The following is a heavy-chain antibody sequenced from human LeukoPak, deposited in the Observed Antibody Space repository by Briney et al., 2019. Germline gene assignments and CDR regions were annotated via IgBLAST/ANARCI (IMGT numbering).Heavy chain of an antibody. V-gene: IGHV3-7*01. CDR3: ASDTAMVVAATNYYMDV. CDR2: IKQDGSEK. CDR1: GFTFSSYW. J-gene: IGHJ6*03. Sequence: GGSLRLSCAASGFTFSSYWMSWVRQAPGKGLEWVANIKQDGSEKYYVDSVKGRFTISRDNAKNSLYLQMNSLRAGDTAVYYCASDTAMVVAATNYYMDVWGKGTTVTVSS. D-gene: IGHD2-15*01.